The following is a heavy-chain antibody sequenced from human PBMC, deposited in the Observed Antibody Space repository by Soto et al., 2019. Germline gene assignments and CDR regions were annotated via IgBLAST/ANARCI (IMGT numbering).Heavy chain of an antibody. Sequence: PGGSLRLSCAASGFTFTDYWTHWVRQAPGKGLVWVSRINSDGSRTSYADSVTGRFTITGDNAKNTLYLRMNSLRVEDTALYYCARETYRGFYFDYWGQGTLVTVSS. CDR3: ARETYRGFYFDY. CDR2: INSDGSRT. CDR1: GFTFTDYW. D-gene: IGHD4-4*01. V-gene: IGHV3-74*01. J-gene: IGHJ4*02.